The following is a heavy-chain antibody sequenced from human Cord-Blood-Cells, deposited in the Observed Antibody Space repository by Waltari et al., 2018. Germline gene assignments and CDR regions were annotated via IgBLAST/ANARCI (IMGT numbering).Heavy chain of an antibody. D-gene: IGHD1-26*01. CDR2: IKQDGSER. CDR3: ASGGYYAFDI. J-gene: IGHJ3*02. Sequence: VHLVACGGVLVQPAGAQSLACRACGFTSSGNWMNWVRQAPGKGLEWVANIKQDGSERYYGDSVKGRFTISRDNAKNSLYLQMSSQRAEDTAVYFCASGGYYAFDIGGQGTMVTVSS. V-gene: IGHV3-7*01. CDR1: GFTSSGNW.